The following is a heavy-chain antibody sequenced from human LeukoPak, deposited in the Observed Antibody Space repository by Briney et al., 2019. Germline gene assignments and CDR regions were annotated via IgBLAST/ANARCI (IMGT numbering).Heavy chain of an antibody. Sequence: SETLSLTCTVSGGSISSSSYYWGWIRQPPGKGLEWIGSIYYSGSTYYNPSLKSRVTISVDTSKNRFSLKLSSVTAADTAVYYCARVYCSGGSCYGVPGDNWFDPWGQGTLVTVSS. J-gene: IGHJ5*02. V-gene: IGHV4-39*01. CDR3: ARVYCSGGSCYGVPGDNWFDP. D-gene: IGHD2-15*01. CDR2: IYYSGST. CDR1: GGSISSSSYY.